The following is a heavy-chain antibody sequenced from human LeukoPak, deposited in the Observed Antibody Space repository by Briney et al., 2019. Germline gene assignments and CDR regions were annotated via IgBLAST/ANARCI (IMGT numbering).Heavy chain of an antibody. V-gene: IGHV3-23*01. Sequence: PGGSLRLSCAASGISFNNYGMSWVRQAPGKGLEWVSSISNGGHHTYYADSVRDRFTISRDNSKNTLYLQMDSLRAADTAVYYCAKVISSYSGYDSYWGQGTLVTVSS. D-gene: IGHD5-12*01. J-gene: IGHJ4*02. CDR3: AKVISSYSGYDSY. CDR1: GISFNNYG. CDR2: ISNGGHHT.